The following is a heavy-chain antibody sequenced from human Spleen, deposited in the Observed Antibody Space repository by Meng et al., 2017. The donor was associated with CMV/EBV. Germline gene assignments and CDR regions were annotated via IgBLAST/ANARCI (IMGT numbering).Heavy chain of an antibody. CDR1: SKYG. J-gene: IGHJ4*02. CDR3: AKDGENVHYYDSSGHFDY. Sequence: SKYGMSWVRQAPGKGLEWVAAITGSDRRRRTYYTDSVKGRLTISRDNSKNTLYLQMTSLRAEDTALYYCAKDGENVHYYDSSGHFDYWGQGTMVTVSS. CDR2: ITGSDRRRRT. D-gene: IGHD3-22*01. V-gene: IGHV3-23*01.